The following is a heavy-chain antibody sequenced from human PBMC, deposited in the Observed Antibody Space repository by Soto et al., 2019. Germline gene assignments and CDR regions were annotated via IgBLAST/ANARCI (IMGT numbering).Heavy chain of an antibody. CDR2: ISSNGGTT. J-gene: IGHJ4*02. Sequence: EVQLAESGGGMVQPWGSLRLSCVASGFTFSSYDMHWVRQAPGKGLAYVSSISSNGGTTYYGNSVKGRFTISRDNSKNTLYLQMGSLRAEDMAVYYCVRRVSGNYDYWGQGTLVTVSS. D-gene: IGHD1-7*01. V-gene: IGHV3-64*01. CDR3: VRRVSGNYDY. CDR1: GFTFSSYD.